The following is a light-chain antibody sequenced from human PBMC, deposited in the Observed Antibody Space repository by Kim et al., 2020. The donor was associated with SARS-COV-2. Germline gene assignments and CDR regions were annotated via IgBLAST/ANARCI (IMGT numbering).Light chain of an antibody. CDR3: LLYYGGAWV. CDR2: STS. J-gene: IGLJ3*02. Sequence: PGGTVTLTCASSTGAVTSGYYPNWFQPKPGQAPRALIYSTSNTHSWTPVRFSGSLLGGKAALTLSGVQPEDEAEYYCLLYYGGAWVFGGGTQLTVL. V-gene: IGLV7-43*01. CDR1: TGAVTSGYY.